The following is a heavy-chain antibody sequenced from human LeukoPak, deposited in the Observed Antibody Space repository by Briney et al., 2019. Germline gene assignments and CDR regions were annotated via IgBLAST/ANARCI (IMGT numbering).Heavy chain of an antibody. D-gene: IGHD2-2*01. Sequence: GGSLRLSCAASGFTFSSYWMSWVRQAPGKGLEWVSSITTSSSYIYYADSVKGRFTVSRDNAKNSLYLQMNSLRAEDTAVYYCASHIVVVTAIRYYAMDVWGQGTTVTVSS. CDR1: GFTFSSYW. V-gene: IGHV3-21*01. CDR2: ITTSSSYI. J-gene: IGHJ6*02. CDR3: ASHIVVVTAIRYYAMDV.